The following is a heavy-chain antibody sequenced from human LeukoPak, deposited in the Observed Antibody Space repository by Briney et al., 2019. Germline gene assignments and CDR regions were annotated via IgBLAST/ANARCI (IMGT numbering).Heavy chain of an antibody. CDR2: IYYSGST. Sequence: SETLSLTCTVSGGSISSYYWSWIRQPPGKGLEWIGYIYYSGSTNYNPSLKSRVTISVDTSKNQFSLKLSSVTAADTAVYYCARVGTYGSGSYLSWLDYWGQGALVTVSS. CDR1: GGSISSYY. V-gene: IGHV4-59*01. D-gene: IGHD3-10*01. CDR3: ARVGTYGSGSYLSWLDY. J-gene: IGHJ4*02.